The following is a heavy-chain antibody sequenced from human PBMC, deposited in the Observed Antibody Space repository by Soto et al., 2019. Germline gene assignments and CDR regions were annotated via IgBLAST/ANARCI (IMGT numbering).Heavy chain of an antibody. Sequence: SVKVSCKPSATTFDSFTFSWVRQAPGQGLEWMGGFVPMFGSASIAQRFQGRVRITADASAGTGYMELSDLRSEDTAIYYCAREDDTTGHYSWFDPWGPATLVTAS. CDR3: AREDDTTGHYSWFDP. CDR2: FVPMFGSA. J-gene: IGHJ5*02. D-gene: IGHD3-9*01. V-gene: IGHV1-69*13. CDR1: ATTFDSFT.